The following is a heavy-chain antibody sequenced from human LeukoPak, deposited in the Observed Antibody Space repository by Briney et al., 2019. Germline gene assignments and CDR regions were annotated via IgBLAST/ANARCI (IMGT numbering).Heavy chain of an antibody. CDR3: ARESNSALPAFDF. CDR2: IHYTGST. D-gene: IGHD4/OR15-4a*01. CDR1: GGSISSYY. J-gene: IGHJ4*02. Sequence: PSETLSLTCTVSGGSISSYYWSWIRQPPGRGLEWIGYIHYTGSTNYKSSLKSRVTISVDKSKNQFSLKLSSVTAADTAAYYCARESNSALPAFDFWGQGTLVTVSS. V-gene: IGHV4-59*12.